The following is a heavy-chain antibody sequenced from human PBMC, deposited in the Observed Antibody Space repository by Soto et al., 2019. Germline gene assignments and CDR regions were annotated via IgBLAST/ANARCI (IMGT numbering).Heavy chain of an antibody. J-gene: IGHJ4*02. CDR3: TTLASAHFGS. D-gene: IGHD3-3*01. V-gene: IGHV4-39*01. CDR2: VFYRGTT. Sequence: QLRESGPGLLKPSETLSLTCNVSGGSISSPSYNWGWVRQPPGKGRDWTGTVFYRGTTQYNPFLSSLLARSVDMSKTQASLTRPSVTAADTVIYYCTTLASAHFGSWGQGAQVTVSS. CDR1: GGSISSPSYN.